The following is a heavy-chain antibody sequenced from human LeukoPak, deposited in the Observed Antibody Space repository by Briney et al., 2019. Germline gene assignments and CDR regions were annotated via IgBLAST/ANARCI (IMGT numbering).Heavy chain of an antibody. CDR3: ARDLFLGEVTGYYYYYGMDV. CDR1: GYTFTSYG. J-gene: IGHJ6*02. Sequence: ASVKVSSKASGYTFTSYGISWVRQAPGQGLEWMGWISAYNGNTNYAQKLQGRVTMTTDTSTSTAYMELRSLRSDDTAVYYCARDLFLGEVTGYYYYYGMDVWGQGTTVTVSS. V-gene: IGHV1-18*01. CDR2: ISAYNGNT. D-gene: IGHD3-10*01.